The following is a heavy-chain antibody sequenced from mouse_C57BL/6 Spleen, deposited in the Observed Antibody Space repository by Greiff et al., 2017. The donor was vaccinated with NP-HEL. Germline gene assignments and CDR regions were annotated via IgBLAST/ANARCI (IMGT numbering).Heavy chain of an antibody. Sequence: QVQLQQPGAELVKPGASVKLSCKASGYTFTSYWMHWVKQRPGRGLEWIGRIDPNSGGTKYNEKFKSKATLTVDKPSSTAYMQLSSLTSEDSAVYYCARATTVVTPLRYFDVWGTGTTVTVSS. CDR1: GYTFTSYW. CDR3: ARATTVVTPLRYFDV. D-gene: IGHD1-1*01. CDR2: IDPNSGGT. J-gene: IGHJ1*03. V-gene: IGHV1-72*01.